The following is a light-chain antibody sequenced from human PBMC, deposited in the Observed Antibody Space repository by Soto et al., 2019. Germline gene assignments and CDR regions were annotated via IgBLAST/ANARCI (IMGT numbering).Light chain of an antibody. CDR2: AAS. Sequence: DIQLTQSPSFLSASVGDRVTITCRASQAVSRYLAWYQQKPGKAPNLLIYAASTLRSGVPSRFSVSGSETEFTLPISSLQPEDFATYYCQQLNSYVFAFGPGTKVDIK. V-gene: IGKV1-9*01. J-gene: IGKJ3*01. CDR3: QQLNSYVFA. CDR1: QAVSRY.